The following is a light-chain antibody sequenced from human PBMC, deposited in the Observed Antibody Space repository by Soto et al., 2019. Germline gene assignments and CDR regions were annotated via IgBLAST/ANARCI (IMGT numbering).Light chain of an antibody. CDR1: QSISSW. J-gene: IGKJ3*01. V-gene: IGKV1-5*01. Sequence: DIQMTQSPSTLSASVGDRVTITCRASQSISSWLAWYQQKPGKAPKLLIYDASSLESGVPSRFSGSGSGTEFTLTISSLQPDDVATYYCQNYHRAPFTFGPGTKVDIK. CDR2: DAS. CDR3: QNYHRAPFT.